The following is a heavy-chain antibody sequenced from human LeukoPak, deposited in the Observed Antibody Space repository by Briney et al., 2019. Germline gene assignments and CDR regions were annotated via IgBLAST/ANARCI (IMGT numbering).Heavy chain of an antibody. J-gene: IGHJ5*02. D-gene: IGHD6-13*01. CDR1: GHTFTSYD. Sequence: ASVKVSCKASGHTFTSYDINWVRQATGQGLEWMGWMNPNSGNTGYAQKFQGRVTITRNTSISTAYMELSSLRSEDTAVYYCARELYSSSWYVNWFDPWGQGTLVAVSS. CDR2: MNPNSGNT. V-gene: IGHV1-8*03. CDR3: ARELYSSSWYVNWFDP.